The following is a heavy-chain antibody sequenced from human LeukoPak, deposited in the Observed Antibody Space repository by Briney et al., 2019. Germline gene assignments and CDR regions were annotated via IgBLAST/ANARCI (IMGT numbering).Heavy chain of an antibody. D-gene: IGHD4-17*01. V-gene: IGHV3-21*06. J-gene: IGHJ4*02. CDR3: ARDRLYGDYDSNFDF. Sequence: GGSLRLSCAASGSTFSTYWMSWVRQAPGKGLEWVSSISGNGQYIFYTDSMKGRFTISRDNAKNSVYLQMDNLRVEDTALYYCARDRLYGDYDSNFDFWGQGTLVTVSS. CDR2: ISGNGQYI. CDR1: GSTFSTYW.